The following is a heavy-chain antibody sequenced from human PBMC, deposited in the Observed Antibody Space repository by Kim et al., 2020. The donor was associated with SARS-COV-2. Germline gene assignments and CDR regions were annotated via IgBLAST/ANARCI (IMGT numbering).Heavy chain of an antibody. D-gene: IGHD3-3*01. CDR3: ATDGGVASSQVALAY. CDR2: IIPIFGRT. V-gene: IGHV1-69*13. Sequence: SVKVSCKISGGAFSSFVISWVRQAPGQGLEWMGGIIPIFGRTNYAQMFQGKITIVPDVSTTTAYLELSSLIFNDTAIYYCATDGGVASSQVALAYWGQGTPVTVSS. J-gene: IGHJ4*02. CDR1: GGAFSSFV.